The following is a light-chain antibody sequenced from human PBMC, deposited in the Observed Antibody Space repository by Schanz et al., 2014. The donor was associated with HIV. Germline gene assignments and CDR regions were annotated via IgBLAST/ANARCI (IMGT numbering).Light chain of an antibody. J-gene: IGLJ3*02. Sequence: NFMLTQPHSVSESPGNTVTISCTRSSGTIASNYVQWYQQRPGSAPTTVIYEDNLRPSGVPDRFSGSIDSSSNSASLTISGLETEDEADYYCQSYDIANPGVFGGGTKLTVL. CDR3: QSYDIANPGV. V-gene: IGLV6-57*04. CDR1: SGTIASNY. CDR2: EDN.